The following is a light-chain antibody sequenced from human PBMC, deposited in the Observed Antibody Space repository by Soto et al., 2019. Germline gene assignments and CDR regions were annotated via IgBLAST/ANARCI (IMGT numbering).Light chain of an antibody. CDR1: QSISSW. CDR3: QLSRT. CDR2: KAS. V-gene: IGKV1-5*03. J-gene: IGKJ1*01. Sequence: DIQMTQSPSTLSASVGDRVNITCRASQSISSWLAWYQQKPGKAPKLLIYKASSLEGGVPSRFSGSGSGTEFTLTISSLQPDDFATYYCQLSRTFGQGTKVDIK.